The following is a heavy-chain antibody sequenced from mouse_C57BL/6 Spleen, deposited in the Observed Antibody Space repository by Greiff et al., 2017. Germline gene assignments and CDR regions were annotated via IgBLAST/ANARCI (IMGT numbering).Heavy chain of an antibody. V-gene: IGHV5-9-1*02. J-gene: IGHJ3*01. CDR3: TRDGYDYGFAY. Sequence: EVKLVESGEGLVKPGGSLKLSCAASGFTFSSYAMSWVRQTPEKRLEWVAYISSGGDYIYYADTVKGQFTISRDNARNTLYLQMSSLKSEDTAMYYCTRDGYDYGFAYWGQGTLVTVSA. CDR2: ISSGGDYI. CDR1: GFTFSSYA. D-gene: IGHD2-4*01.